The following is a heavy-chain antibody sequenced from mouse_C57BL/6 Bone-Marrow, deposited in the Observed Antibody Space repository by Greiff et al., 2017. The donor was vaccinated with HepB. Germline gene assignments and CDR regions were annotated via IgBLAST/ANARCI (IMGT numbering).Heavy chain of an antibody. CDR2: IHPNSGST. CDR1: GYTFTSYW. V-gene: IGHV1-64*01. D-gene: IGHD1-1*01. Sequence: QVQLQQPGAELVKPGASVKLSCKASGYTFTSYWMHWVKQRPGQGLEWIGMIHPNSGSTNYNEKFKSKATLTVDKSSSTAYMPLSSLTSEDSAVYYCARLGIYYYGSSGYWGQGTTLTVSS. CDR3: ARLGIYYYGSSGY. J-gene: IGHJ2*01.